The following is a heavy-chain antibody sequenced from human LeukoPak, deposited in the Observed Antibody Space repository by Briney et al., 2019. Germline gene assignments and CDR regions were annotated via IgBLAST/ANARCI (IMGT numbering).Heavy chain of an antibody. CDR3: AITYYYDSSGRLIDY. V-gene: IGHV4-59*12. CDR2: IYHSGST. D-gene: IGHD3-22*01. J-gene: IGHJ4*02. CDR1: GGSISSYY. Sequence: KPSETLSLTCTVSGGSISSYYWSWIRQPPGKGLEWIGEIYHSGSTNYNPSLKSRVTISVDKSKNQFSLKLSSVTAADTAVYYCAITYYYDSSGRLIDYWGQGTLVTVSS.